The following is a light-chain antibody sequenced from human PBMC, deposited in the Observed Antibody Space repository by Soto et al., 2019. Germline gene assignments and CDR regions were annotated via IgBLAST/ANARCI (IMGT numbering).Light chain of an antibody. V-gene: IGKV3D-15*01. CDR2: DAS. CDR1: PSVSSK. CDR3: QQYSKCPFT. J-gene: IGKJ4*01. Sequence: EIVMTQSPAILSVSPGERATLSCRAIPSVSSKVAWYQQKPGQAPRLLIFDASNGATGIPARFSGSGSGTEFTLTLISLQSEDFAVYDCQQYSKCPFTFGGGTKVEIK.